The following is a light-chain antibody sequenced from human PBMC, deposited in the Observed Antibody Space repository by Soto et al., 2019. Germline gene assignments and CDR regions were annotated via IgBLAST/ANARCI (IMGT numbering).Light chain of an antibody. CDR3: QQFGTSPLYT. CDR2: DAS. J-gene: IGKJ2*01. Sequence: ESVLTQSPGTLSLSPGERVTLSCRASQTFGRTYLAWYQQKPGQSPRLLIYDASCRATGIPDRFSGSGSGTDFTLTISRLEPEDVAVYYCQQFGTSPLYTFGQGTKLEIK. CDR1: QTFGRTY. V-gene: IGKV3-20*01.